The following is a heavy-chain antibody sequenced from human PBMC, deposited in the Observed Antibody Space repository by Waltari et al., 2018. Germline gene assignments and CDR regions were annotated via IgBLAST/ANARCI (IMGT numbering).Heavy chain of an antibody. CDR3: ARQAEDYYDSSGLKD. Sequence: QVQLQESGPGLVKPSQTLSLTCTVSGGSISSGSYYWSWIRQPAGKGLEWIGRIYTSGSTNYNPSLKSRVTISVDTSKNQFSLKLSSVTAADTAVYYCARQAEDYYDSSGLKDWGRGTLVTVSS. CDR1: GGSISSGSYY. D-gene: IGHD3-22*01. V-gene: IGHV4-61*02. J-gene: IGHJ4*02. CDR2: IYTSGST.